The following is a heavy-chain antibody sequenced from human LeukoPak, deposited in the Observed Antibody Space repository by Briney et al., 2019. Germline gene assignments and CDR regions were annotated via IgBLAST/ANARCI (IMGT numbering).Heavy chain of an antibody. J-gene: IGHJ4*02. D-gene: IGHD2-2*01. Sequence: SETLSLTCTVSGGSISSSSYYWGWIRQPPGKGLEWIGSIYYSGSTYYNPSLKSRVTISVDTSKNQFSLKLSSVTAADTAVYYCARLPRSAPFLPATVSDYWGQGTLVTVSS. CDR3: ARLPRSAPFLPATVSDY. CDR2: IYYSGST. V-gene: IGHV4-39*01. CDR1: GGSISSSSYY.